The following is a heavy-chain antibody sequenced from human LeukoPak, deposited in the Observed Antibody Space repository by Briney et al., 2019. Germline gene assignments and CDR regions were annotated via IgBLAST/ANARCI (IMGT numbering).Heavy chain of an antibody. CDR3: AREMFNSGWYNWFDP. CDR1: GFTFSSYE. V-gene: IGHV3-48*03. J-gene: IGHJ5*02. CDR2: ITESGSTK. Sequence: GGSLRLSCAASGFTFSSYEMNWVRQAPGKGLEWVSYITESGSTKYYADSVKGRFTISRDNAKNSLYLQMNSLRAEDTAVYYCAREMFNSGWYNWFDPWGQGTLVTVSS. D-gene: IGHD6-13*01.